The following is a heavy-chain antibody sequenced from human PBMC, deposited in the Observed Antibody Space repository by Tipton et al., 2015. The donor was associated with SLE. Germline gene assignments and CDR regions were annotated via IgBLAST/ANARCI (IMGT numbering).Heavy chain of an antibody. CDR2: ISSSGSTI. J-gene: IGHJ4*02. Sequence: SLRLSCAASGFTFSSYEMNWVRQAPGKGLEWVSYISSSGSTIYYADSVKGRFTISRDNAKNSLYLQMNSLRAEDTAVYYCAREGPTVTTPKDYFDYWGQVTLVTVSS. D-gene: IGHD4-17*01. V-gene: IGHV3-48*03. CDR3: AREGPTVTTPKDYFDY. CDR1: GFTFSSYE.